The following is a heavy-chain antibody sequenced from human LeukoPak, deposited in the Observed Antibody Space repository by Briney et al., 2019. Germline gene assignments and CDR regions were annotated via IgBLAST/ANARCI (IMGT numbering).Heavy chain of an antibody. Sequence: ASVKVPCKVSGYTLTELSMHWVRQAPGKGLEWMGGFDPEDGETIYAQKFQGRVTMTEDTSTDTAYMELSSLRSEDTAVYYCATSPHYGSGSYLYYFDYWGQGTLVTVSS. CDR1: GYTLTELS. V-gene: IGHV1-24*01. J-gene: IGHJ4*02. D-gene: IGHD3-10*01. CDR2: FDPEDGET. CDR3: ATSPHYGSGSYLYYFDY.